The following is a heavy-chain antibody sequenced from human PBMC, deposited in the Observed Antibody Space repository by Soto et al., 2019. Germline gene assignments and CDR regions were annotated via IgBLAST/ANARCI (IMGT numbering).Heavy chain of an antibody. D-gene: IGHD1-1*01. Sequence: EVQLLESGGGFVQPGGSLRLSCGAFGFSFSHSAMGWVRQAPGKGLDWVSLINAAGETMYYANSVKGRFTISRDNSKNTLYLHMNSLRAEDTAVYYCATQDFRGPTGTTWGQGTQVIVSS. CDR1: GFSFSHSA. CDR3: ATQDFRGPTGTT. CDR2: INAAGETM. V-gene: IGHV3-23*01. J-gene: IGHJ4*02.